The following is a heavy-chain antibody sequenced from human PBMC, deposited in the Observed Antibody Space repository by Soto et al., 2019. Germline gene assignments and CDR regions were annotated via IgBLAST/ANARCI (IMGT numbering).Heavy chain of an antibody. V-gene: IGHV4-59*04. Sequence: SETLSLTCTVSGGSISSYYWSWIRQPPGKGLEWIGYIYYSGSTYYNPSLKSRVTISVDTSKNQFSLKLSSVTAADTAVYYCASPAAGLHVDYWGQGTPVPVYS. D-gene: IGHD6-13*01. CDR1: GGSISSYY. J-gene: IGHJ4*02. CDR3: ASPAAGLHVDY. CDR2: IYYSGST.